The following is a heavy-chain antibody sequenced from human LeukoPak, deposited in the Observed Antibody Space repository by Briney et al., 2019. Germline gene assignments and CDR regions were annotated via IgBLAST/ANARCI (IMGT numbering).Heavy chain of an antibody. CDR1: GGSISSGSYY. CDR3: ARYYDILTGFLV. J-gene: IGHJ4*02. D-gene: IGHD3-9*01. CDR2: ISTSGST. Sequence: PSETLSLTCTVSGGSISSGSYYWSWIRQPAGKGLEWIGRISTSGSTNCNPSLKSRVTISVDTSKNQFSLKLSSVTAADTAVYYCARYYDILTGFLVWGQGTLVTVSS. V-gene: IGHV4-61*02.